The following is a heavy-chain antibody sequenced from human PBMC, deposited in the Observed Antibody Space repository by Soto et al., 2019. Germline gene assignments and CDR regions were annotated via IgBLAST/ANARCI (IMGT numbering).Heavy chain of an antibody. CDR3: ASRVMVRGGMGFDY. D-gene: IGHD3-10*01. Sequence: QVQLVQSGAEVKKPGSSVNVSCKASGGTFSSYAISWVRQAPGQGLEWMGGIIPIFGTANYAQKFQGRVTIPADESTSTAYMELSSLRSEDTAVYYCASRVMVRGGMGFDYWGQGTLVTVSS. CDR2: IIPIFGTA. V-gene: IGHV1-69*01. CDR1: GGTFSSYA. J-gene: IGHJ4*02.